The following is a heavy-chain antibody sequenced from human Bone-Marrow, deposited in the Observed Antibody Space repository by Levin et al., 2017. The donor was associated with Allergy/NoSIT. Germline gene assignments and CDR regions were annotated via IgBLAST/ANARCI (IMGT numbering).Heavy chain of an antibody. V-gene: IGHV4-31*03. CDR2: IYYNGNT. Sequence: LRLSCTVSGDSIRSGDYYWSWIRQHPGKGLEWIGYIYYNGNTYLNPSLKSRVGISIDTSESQFSLRLNSVTAADTAFYYCARATYSRPLLDPWGQGALVTVSS. J-gene: IGHJ5*02. CDR1: GDSIRSGDYY. CDR3: ARATYSRPLLDP. D-gene: IGHD2-15*01.